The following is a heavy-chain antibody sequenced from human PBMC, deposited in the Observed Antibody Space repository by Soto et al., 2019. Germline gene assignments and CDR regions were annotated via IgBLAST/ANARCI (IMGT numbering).Heavy chain of an antibody. CDR2: IKSDGSST. Sequence: GGSLRLSCAASGFTFSTYWMRWVRHAPGKGLVWVSSIKSDGSSTIYADSVKGRFTVSRDNAKNTVSLQMNSLRAEDTAVYYCGRLGLPFTVDVWGRGTTVTVSS. D-gene: IGHD3-16*01. V-gene: IGHV3-74*01. CDR1: GFTFSTYW. J-gene: IGHJ6*02. CDR3: GRLGLPFTVDV.